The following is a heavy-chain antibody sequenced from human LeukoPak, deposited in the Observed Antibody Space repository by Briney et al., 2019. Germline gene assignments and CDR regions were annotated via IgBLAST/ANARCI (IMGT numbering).Heavy chain of an antibody. CDR2: IYTSGST. D-gene: IGHD6-19*01. V-gene: IGHV4-4*07. J-gene: IGHJ4*02. CDR1: GGSISSYY. CDR3: ASLAVAGFIGY. Sequence: SETLSLTCTVSGGSISSYYWSWIRQPAGKGLEWIGRIYTSGSTNYNPSLKSRVTMSVDTSKNQFSLKLSSVTAADTAVYCCASLAVAGFIGYWGQGTLVTVSS.